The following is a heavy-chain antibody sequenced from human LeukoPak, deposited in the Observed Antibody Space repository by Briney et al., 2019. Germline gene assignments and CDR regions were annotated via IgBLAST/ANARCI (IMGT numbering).Heavy chain of an antibody. V-gene: IGHV3-7*01. CDR1: GFTFSSYW. D-gene: IGHD6-19*01. CDR3: ARDPVGVAGYFDY. Sequence: SGGSLRLSCAASGFTFSSYWMSWVRQAPGKGLEWVANIKQDGSEKYYVDSVKGRFTISRDNAKNPLYLQMNSLRAEDTAVYYCARDPVGVAGYFDYWGQGTLVTVSS. CDR2: IKQDGSEK. J-gene: IGHJ4*02.